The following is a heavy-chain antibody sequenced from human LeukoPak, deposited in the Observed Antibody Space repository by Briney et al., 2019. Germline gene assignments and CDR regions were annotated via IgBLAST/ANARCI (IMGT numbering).Heavy chain of an antibody. V-gene: IGHV1-3*01. D-gene: IGHD5-18*01. CDR1: GYTFTSYA. Sequence: GASVKVSCKASGYTFTSYAMHWVRQAPGQRLEWMGWINAGNGNTKYSQKFQGRVTITRDTSASTAYVELSSLRSEDTAVYYCARERGTWIQKYFQHWGQGTLVTVSS. CDR2: INAGNGNT. J-gene: IGHJ1*01. CDR3: ARERGTWIQKYFQH.